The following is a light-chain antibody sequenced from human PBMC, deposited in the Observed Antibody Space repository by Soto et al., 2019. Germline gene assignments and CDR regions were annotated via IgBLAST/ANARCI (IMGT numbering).Light chain of an antibody. V-gene: IGLV3-1*01. J-gene: IGLJ2*01. Sequence: SYELTQPPSVSVSPGQTASITCSGDKLGDKYACWYQQKPGQSPVLVIYQDSKRPSGIPERFSGSNSGNTATLTISGTQAMDEADYYCQAWDSSEGVVFGGGTKLTAL. CDR2: QDS. CDR1: KLGDKY. CDR3: QAWDSSEGVV.